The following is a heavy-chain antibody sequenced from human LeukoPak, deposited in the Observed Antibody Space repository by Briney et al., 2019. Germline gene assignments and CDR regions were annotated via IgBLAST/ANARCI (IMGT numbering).Heavy chain of an antibody. CDR2: IKQDGSEK. CDR3: ARGYFDWVW. J-gene: IGHJ4*02. D-gene: IGHD3-9*01. CDR1: GFTFTNFW. V-gene: IGHV3-7*04. Sequence: GGSLRLSCAASGFTFTNFWMNWIRRAPGKGLEWVANIKQDGSEKYYVDSVKGRFTISRDNAKNSLYLQMNSLRAEDTAVYYCARGYFDWVWWGQGTLVTVSS.